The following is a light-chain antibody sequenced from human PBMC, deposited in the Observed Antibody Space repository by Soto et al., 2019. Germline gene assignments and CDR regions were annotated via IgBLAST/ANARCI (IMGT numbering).Light chain of an antibody. CDR3: VAWDDSLNGVL. CDR2: SSS. V-gene: IGLV1-44*01. CDR1: SSNVGSSS. Sequence: QSVLTQPPSASGTPGQRVTISCSGSSSNVGSSSVNWYQQLPGAAPKLLIYSSSQRPSGVPDRFSGSKSGTSASLAISGLQSEDEADYYCVAWDDSLNGVLFGGGTKLTVL. J-gene: IGLJ3*02.